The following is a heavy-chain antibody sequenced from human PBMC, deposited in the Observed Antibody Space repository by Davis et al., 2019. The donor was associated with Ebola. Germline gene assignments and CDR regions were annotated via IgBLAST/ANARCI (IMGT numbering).Heavy chain of an antibody. CDR2: IRSKANSYAT. Sequence: GESLKISCAASGFTFSGFAMHWVRQASGKGLEWVGRIRSKANSYATAYAASVKGRFTISRDDSKNTAYLQMNSLKTEDTAVYYCTSTDYGDYVDYWGQGTLVTVSS. CDR1: GFTFSGFA. J-gene: IGHJ4*02. CDR3: TSTDYGDYVDY. V-gene: IGHV3-73*01. D-gene: IGHD4-17*01.